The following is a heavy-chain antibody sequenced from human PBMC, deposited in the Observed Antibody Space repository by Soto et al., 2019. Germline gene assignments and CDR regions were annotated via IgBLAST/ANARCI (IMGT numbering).Heavy chain of an antibody. Sequence: ASVKVSCKASGYTFTSYAMHWVRQAPGQRLEWMGWINAGNGNTKYSQKFQGRVTITRDTSASTAYMELSSLRSEDTAVYYCARDRSPDSSGWYPDYYYYYYMDVWGKGTTVTVSS. CDR1: GYTFTSYA. CDR2: INAGNGNT. V-gene: IGHV1-3*01. CDR3: ARDRSPDSSGWYPDYYYYYYMDV. J-gene: IGHJ6*03. D-gene: IGHD6-19*01.